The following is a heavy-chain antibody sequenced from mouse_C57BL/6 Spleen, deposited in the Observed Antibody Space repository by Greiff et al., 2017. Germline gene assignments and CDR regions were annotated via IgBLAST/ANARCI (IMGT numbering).Heavy chain of an antibody. V-gene: IGHV1-52*01. D-gene: IGHD1-1*01. CDR2: IDPSDSET. J-gene: IGHJ2*01. CDR1: GYTFTSYW. CDR3: ARGGGSSLGIFDY. Sequence: QVQLQQPGAELVRPGSSVKLSCKASGYTFTSYWMHWVKQRPIQGLEWIGNIDPSDSETHYNQKFKDKATLTVDKSSSTAYMQLSRLTSEDSAVYYCARGGGSSLGIFDYWGQGTTLTVSS.